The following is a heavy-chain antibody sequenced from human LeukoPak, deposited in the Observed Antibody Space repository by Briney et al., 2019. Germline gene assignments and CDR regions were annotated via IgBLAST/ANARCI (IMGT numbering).Heavy chain of an antibody. D-gene: IGHD1-26*01. J-gene: IGHJ4*02. V-gene: IGHV3-30*04. Sequence: PGRSLRPSCAASGFTFSSYAMHWVRQAPGKGLEWVAVISYDGSNKYYADSVKGRFTISGDNSKNTLYLQMNSLRAEDTAVYYCAREGRVIVGATRYFDYWGQGTLVTVSS. CDR3: AREGRVIVGATRYFDY. CDR1: GFTFSSYA. CDR2: ISYDGSNK.